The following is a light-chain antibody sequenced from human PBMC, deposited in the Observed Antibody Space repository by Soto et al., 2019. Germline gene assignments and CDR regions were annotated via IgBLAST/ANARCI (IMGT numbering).Light chain of an antibody. J-gene: IGKJ3*01. V-gene: IGKV1-9*01. CDR2: AAS. CDR1: QGISSY. Sequence: IQLTQSPSSLSASVGDRVIMTCRASQGISSYLAWYQQKPGKAPTLLIYAASTLETGVPSRFSGSGSGTDFTLPISSRQPEDFATYYCQQLNIYPFTFGPGTKVDIK. CDR3: QQLNIYPFT.